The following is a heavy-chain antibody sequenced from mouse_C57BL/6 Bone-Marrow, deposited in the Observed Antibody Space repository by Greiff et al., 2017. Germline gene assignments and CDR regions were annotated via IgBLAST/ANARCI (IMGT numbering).Heavy chain of an antibody. V-gene: IGHV5-17*01. Sequence: EVHLVESGGGLVKPGGSLKLSCAASGFTFSDYGMHWVRQAPEKGLEWVAYISSGSSTIDYADTVKGRFTISRDNAKNTLFLQLTSLRSEDTAMYYCARYNWAAWFACWGQGTLVTVSA. CDR1: GFTFSDYG. CDR3: ARYNWAAWFAC. CDR2: ISSGSSTI. D-gene: IGHD4-1*01. J-gene: IGHJ3*01.